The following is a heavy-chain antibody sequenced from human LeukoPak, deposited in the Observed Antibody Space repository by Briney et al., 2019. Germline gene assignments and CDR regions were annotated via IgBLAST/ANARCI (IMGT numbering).Heavy chain of an antibody. Sequence: SETLSLTCDVYVGSFSGYYCSWVRQPPGKGLEWIGEINHSGSTNYNPSLKSRVTISVDTSKNQFSLKLSSVTAADTAVYYCARDGGGYHAFDIRGQGTMVTVSS. J-gene: IGHJ3*02. V-gene: IGHV4-34*01. D-gene: IGHD2-15*01. CDR3: ARDGGGYHAFDI. CDR2: INHSGST. CDR1: VGSFSGYY.